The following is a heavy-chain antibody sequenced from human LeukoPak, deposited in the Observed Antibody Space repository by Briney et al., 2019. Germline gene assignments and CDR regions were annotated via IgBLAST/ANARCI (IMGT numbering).Heavy chain of an antibody. CDR3: ARDIVMVTYWFDP. V-gene: IGHV1-2*02. J-gene: IGHJ5*02. Sequence: ASVKVSCKASGYTFTGYYMHWVRQAPGQGLEWMGWINPNSGGTNYAQKFQGRVTMTRDTSISTAYMELSRLRSDDAAVYYCARDIVMVTYWFDPWGQGTLVTVSS. CDR2: INPNSGGT. D-gene: IGHD5-18*01. CDR1: GYTFTGYY.